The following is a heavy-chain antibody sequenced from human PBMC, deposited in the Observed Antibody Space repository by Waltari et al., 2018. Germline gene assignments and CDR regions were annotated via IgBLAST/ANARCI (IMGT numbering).Heavy chain of an antibody. CDR2: ISYDGSNK. CDR1: GFTLSSYA. CDR3: ARDHGYYDFWSGYSGY. J-gene: IGHJ4*02. D-gene: IGHD3-3*01. V-gene: IGHV3-30-3*01. Sequence: QVQLVESGGGVVQPGRSLRLSCAASGFTLSSYAMHWVRQAPGKGLEWVAVISYDGSNKYYADSVKGRFTISRDNSKNTLYLQMNSLRAEDTAVYYCARDHGYYDFWSGYSGYWGQGTLVTVSS.